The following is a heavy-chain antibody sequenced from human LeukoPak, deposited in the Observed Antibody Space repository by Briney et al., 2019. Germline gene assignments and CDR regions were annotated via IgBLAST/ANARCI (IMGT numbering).Heavy chain of an antibody. V-gene: IGHV3-23*01. CDR1: GFTFSSYA. J-gene: IGHJ4*02. Sequence: GGSLRLSCAASGFTFSSYAMSWVRQAPGKGLEWVSTISGSAGSTYYADSVKGRFTISRDNSKNTLYLQMNSLRAEDTAVYYCAKLRGGTTRNSYDYWGQGTLVTVSS. CDR2: ISGSAGST. CDR3: AKLRGGTTRNSYDY. D-gene: IGHD1-7*01.